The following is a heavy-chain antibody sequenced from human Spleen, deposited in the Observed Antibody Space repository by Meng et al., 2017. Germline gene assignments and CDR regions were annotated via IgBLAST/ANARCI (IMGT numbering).Heavy chain of an antibody. Sequence: SETLSLTCAVYGGSFSGYYWSWIRQTPGQGPEWIGEIDHTRSTNYNPSLKSRVTTSVDTSKNQLSLRLRSMTAADTAVYYCARKGRDAYNLLRPRANNWFDPWGQGTQVTVSS. CDR2: IDHTRST. V-gene: IGHV4-34*01. D-gene: IGHD5-24*01. J-gene: IGHJ5*02. CDR1: GGSFSGYY. CDR3: ARKGRDAYNLLRPRANNWFDP.